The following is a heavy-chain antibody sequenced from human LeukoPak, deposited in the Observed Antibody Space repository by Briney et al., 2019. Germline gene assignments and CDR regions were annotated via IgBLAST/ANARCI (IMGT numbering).Heavy chain of an antibody. V-gene: IGHV3-33*01. Sequence: PGRSLRLTCTASGITFSHYGMHWVRQAPGRGLEWVAGIWYDGTNKYYAESVKGRFTISRDNSRNTLYLQMNSLRVEDTAVYYCTIDLMTGFSSGWHFGYWGQGTLVTVSS. J-gene: IGHJ4*02. CDR1: GITFSHYG. CDR2: IWYDGTNK. CDR3: TIDLMTGFSSGWHFGY. D-gene: IGHD6-19*01.